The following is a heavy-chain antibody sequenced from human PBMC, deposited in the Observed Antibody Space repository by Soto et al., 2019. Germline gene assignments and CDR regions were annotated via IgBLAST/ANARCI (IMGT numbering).Heavy chain of an antibody. CDR3: AGKRYCTNGVCYSTRPFDY. Sequence: SVKVSCKASGGTFSSYAISWVRQAPGQGLEWMGGIIPIFGTANYAQKFQGRVTITADESTSTAYMELSSLRSEDTAVYYCAGKRYCTNGVCYSTRPFDYWGQGTLVTVSS. D-gene: IGHD2-8*01. CDR1: GGTFSSYA. V-gene: IGHV1-69*13. J-gene: IGHJ4*02. CDR2: IIPIFGTA.